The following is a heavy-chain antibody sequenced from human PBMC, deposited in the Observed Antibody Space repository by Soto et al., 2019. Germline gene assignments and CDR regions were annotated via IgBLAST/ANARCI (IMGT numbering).Heavy chain of an antibody. J-gene: IGHJ6*02. D-gene: IGHD2-2*01. CDR1: GGTFSSYA. CDR2: IIPIFGTA. V-gene: IGHV1-69*13. CDR3: ARGEFIVVVPAAISMDV. Sequence: GASVKVSCKASGGTFSSYAISWVRQAPGQGLEWMGGIIPIFGTANYAQKFQGRVTITADESTSTAYMELSSLRSEDTAVHYCARGEFIVVVPAAISMDVWGQGTTVTVSS.